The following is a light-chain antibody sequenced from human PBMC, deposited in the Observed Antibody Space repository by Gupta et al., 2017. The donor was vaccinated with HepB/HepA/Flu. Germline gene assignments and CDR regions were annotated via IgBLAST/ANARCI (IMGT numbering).Light chain of an antibody. CDR2: GTS. J-gene: IGKJ4*01. V-gene: IGKV3-20*01. CDR3: QQYGGSPLT. CDR1: QSFSRTF. Sequence: EIVLTQSPGTLSLSPGERATLSCRASQSFSRTFLAWYQQKAGQAPRLLIYGTSNRATGIPDRFSGSGSGTDFTLTISRLEPEDFAVYYCQQYGGSPLTFGGGTKVEIK.